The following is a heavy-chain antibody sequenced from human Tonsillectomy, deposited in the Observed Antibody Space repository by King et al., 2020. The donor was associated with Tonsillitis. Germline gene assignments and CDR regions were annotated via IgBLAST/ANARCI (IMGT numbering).Heavy chain of an antibody. CDR3: AGTRSSAFYYDF. V-gene: IGHV4-59*11. CDR1: GGALSSHN. Sequence: LQLQESGPGLVKPSETLSLTCTVSGGALSSHNWSGVRQSPGKGLEWIGYLYYSGSTKYNPSLNSRVTISGDTAKNQFSLKLASVTAADTAVYFCAGTRSSAFYYDFWGQGSLVTVSS. CDR2: LYYSGST. J-gene: IGHJ4*02. D-gene: IGHD6-19*01.